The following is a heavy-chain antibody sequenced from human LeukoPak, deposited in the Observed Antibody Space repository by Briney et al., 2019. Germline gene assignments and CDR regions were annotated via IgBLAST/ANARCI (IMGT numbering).Heavy chain of an antibody. CDR3: AKDFNSAAAGTGTCLDY. J-gene: IGHJ4*02. CDR2: ISSSGSTI. CDR1: GFTFSSYE. V-gene: IGHV3-48*03. Sequence: GGSLRLSCAASGFTFSSYEMNWVRQAPGKGLEWVSYISSSGSTIYYADSVKGRFTISRDNAKNSLYLQMNSLRAEDTAVYYCAKDFNSAAAGTGTCLDYWGQGTLVTVSS. D-gene: IGHD6-13*01.